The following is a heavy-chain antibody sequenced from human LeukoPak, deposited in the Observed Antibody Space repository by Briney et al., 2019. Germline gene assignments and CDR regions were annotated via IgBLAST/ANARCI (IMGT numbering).Heavy chain of an antibody. D-gene: IGHD2-2*01. Sequence: PSETLSLTCTVSGGSISSSSYYCGWIRQPPGKGLEWIGSIYYSGSTYYNPSLKSQVTISVDTSKNQFSLKLSSVTAADTAVYYCARRGSTGYCSSTSCYRWFDPWGQGTLVTVSS. CDR1: GGSISSSSYY. CDR3: ARRGSTGYCSSTSCYRWFDP. CDR2: IYYSGST. V-gene: IGHV4-39*07. J-gene: IGHJ5*02.